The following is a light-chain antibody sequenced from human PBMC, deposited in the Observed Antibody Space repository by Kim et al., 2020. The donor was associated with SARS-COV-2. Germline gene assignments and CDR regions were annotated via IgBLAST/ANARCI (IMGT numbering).Light chain of an antibody. CDR2: AAY. CDR1: QGIGRW. V-gene: IGKV1D-16*01. J-gene: IGKJ4*01. CDR3: QQYHAYPLT. Sequence: DIQMTQSPSSVSASVGDRVTITCRASQGIGRWLAWYQQRPDKAPTSLIYAAYTLQSGVPSRFSGSASGTEFILTITNLQPEDFATYYCQQYHAYPLTFGGGTKVDIK.